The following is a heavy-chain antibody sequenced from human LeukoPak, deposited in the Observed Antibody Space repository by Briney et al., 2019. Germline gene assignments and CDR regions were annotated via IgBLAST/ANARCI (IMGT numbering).Heavy chain of an antibody. V-gene: IGHV3-53*01. CDR2: IYSGGST. J-gene: IGHJ6*02. CDR3: ALRGAGWFGELSHYYYYGMDV. CDR1: GFTVSSNY. Sequence: GGSLRLSCAASGFTVSSNYMSWVRQAPGKGLEWVSVIYSGGSTYYAESVKGRFTISRDNSKNTLYLQMNSLRAEDTAVYYCALRGAGWFGELSHYYYYGMDVWGQGTTVTVSS. D-gene: IGHD3-10*01.